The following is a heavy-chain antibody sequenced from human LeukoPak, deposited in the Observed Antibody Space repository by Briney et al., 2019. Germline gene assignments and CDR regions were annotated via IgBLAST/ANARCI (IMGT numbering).Heavy chain of an antibody. D-gene: IGHD5-24*01. Sequence: PGGSLRLSCAASGFTFSGSAMHWVRQASGKGLGWVGRIRSKANSYATAYAASVKGRFTISRDDSKNTAYLQMNSLKTEDTAVYYCTRTEEGDGYNGFIDYWGQGTLVTVSS. CDR1: GFTFSGSA. CDR2: IRSKANSYAT. V-gene: IGHV3-73*01. J-gene: IGHJ4*02. CDR3: TRTEEGDGYNGFIDY.